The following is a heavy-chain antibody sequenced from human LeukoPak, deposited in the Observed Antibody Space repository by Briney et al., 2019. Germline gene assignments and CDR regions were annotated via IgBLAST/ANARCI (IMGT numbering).Heavy chain of an antibody. D-gene: IGHD3-16*02. CDR1: GFTFSSSG. J-gene: IGHJ4*02. CDR2: ISASGRST. V-gene: IGHV3-23*01. Sequence: GGSLRLSCATSGFTFSSSGMNWVRQAPGKGLEWVSGISASGRSTSYGDSVQGRFTISRDNSKNSLYLQMNSLRAEDTAVYYCARVGELWFQFDYWGQGTLVTVSS. CDR3: ARVGELWFQFDY.